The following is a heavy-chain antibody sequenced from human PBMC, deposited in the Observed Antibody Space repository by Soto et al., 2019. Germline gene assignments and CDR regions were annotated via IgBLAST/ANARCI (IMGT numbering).Heavy chain of an antibody. CDR1: GYTFSNYA. V-gene: IGHV1-18*01. J-gene: IGHJ4*02. CDR3: ARTSFGGMANEF. Sequence: QVQLVQSAPEVKKPGASVKVSCKASGYTFSNYALSWLRQAPGQGLEWVGWITPYNGNTHYAQHVQGRVTLTTDTSTSTAYMDLRSLSYGDTAVYYCARTSFGGMANEFWGQGTLVTVSS. CDR2: ITPYNGNT. D-gene: IGHD2-15*01.